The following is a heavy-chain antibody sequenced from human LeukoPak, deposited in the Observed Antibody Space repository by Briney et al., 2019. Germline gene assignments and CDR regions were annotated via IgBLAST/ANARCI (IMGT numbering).Heavy chain of an antibody. Sequence: GGSLRLSCAASGFTFSSYAMSWVRQAPGKGLEWVSAISGSGGSTYYADSVKGRFTISRDNSKNTLYLQMNSLRAEDTAVYYCAKDSRYCSSTSCYAPSLDYRGQGTLVTVSS. CDR1: GFTFSSYA. CDR3: AKDSRYCSSTSCYAPSLDY. D-gene: IGHD2-2*01. V-gene: IGHV3-23*01. CDR2: ISGSGGST. J-gene: IGHJ4*02.